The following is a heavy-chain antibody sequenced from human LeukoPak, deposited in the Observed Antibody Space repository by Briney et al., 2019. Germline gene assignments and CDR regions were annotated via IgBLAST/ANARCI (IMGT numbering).Heavy chain of an antibody. J-gene: IGHJ4*02. CDR3: ARGGYSGSYRSYYFDY. CDR2: INHSGST. V-gene: IGHV4-34*01. Sequence: PSETLSLTRAVYGGSFSGYYWSWIRQPPGKGLEWIGEINHSGSTNYNPSLKSRVTISVDTSKNQFSLKLSSVTAADTAVYYCARGGYSGSYRSYYFDYWGQGTLVTVSS. CDR1: GGSFSGYY. D-gene: IGHD1-26*01.